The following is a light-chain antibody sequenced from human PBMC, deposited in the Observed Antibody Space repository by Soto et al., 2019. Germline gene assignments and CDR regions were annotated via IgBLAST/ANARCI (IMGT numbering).Light chain of an antibody. CDR2: EVN. CDR3: SSYAGSNILV. Sequence: QSALTQPPSASGSPGQSVTISCTGTSSDVGGYNYVSWYQRHPGKAPKLMVSEVNKRPSGVPDRFSGSKSGNTASLTVSGLQAEDEADYYCSSYAGSNILVFGGGTKVTVL. V-gene: IGLV2-8*01. CDR1: SSDVGGYNY. J-gene: IGLJ2*01.